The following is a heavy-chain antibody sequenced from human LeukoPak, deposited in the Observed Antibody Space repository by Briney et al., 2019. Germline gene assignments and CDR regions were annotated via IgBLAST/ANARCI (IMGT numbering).Heavy chain of an antibody. Sequence: SVKVSCKASGGTFSSYAISWVRQAPGQGLEWMGGIIPIFGTANYAQKFQGRVTVTRDTSTSTVYMELSSLRSEDTAVYYCARDLSGGKLRYFDWLPPDYWGQGTLVTVSS. D-gene: IGHD3-9*01. CDR2: IIPIFGTA. J-gene: IGHJ4*02. CDR3: ARDLSGGKLRYFDWLPPDY. CDR1: GGTFSSYA. V-gene: IGHV1-69*05.